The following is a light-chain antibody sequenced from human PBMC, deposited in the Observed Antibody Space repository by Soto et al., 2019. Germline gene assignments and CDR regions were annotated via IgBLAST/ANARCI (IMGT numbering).Light chain of an antibody. Sequence: QSVLTQPASVSGSPGQSITISCTGTSSDVGNYNLVSWYQQHPGKAPKTIIYEGSKRPSGVSNRFSGSKSGNTASLTISGLQAEDEADYYGCSFAGSDTWVFGGGTKLTVL. CDR2: EGS. CDR1: SSDVGNYNL. V-gene: IGLV2-23*01. CDR3: CSFAGSDTWV. J-gene: IGLJ3*02.